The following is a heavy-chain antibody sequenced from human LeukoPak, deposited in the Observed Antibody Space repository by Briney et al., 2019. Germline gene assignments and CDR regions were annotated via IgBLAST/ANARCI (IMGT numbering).Heavy chain of an antibody. CDR3: AKTYGSGSSFHI. CDR2: IYTSGST. V-gene: IGHV4-4*07. J-gene: IGHJ3*02. CDR1: GGSISSYY. Sequence: SETLSLTCTVSGGSISSYYWSWIRQPAGKGLEWIGRIYTSGSTNYNPSLKSRVTMSVDTSKNQFSLKLSSVTAEDTAVYYCAKTYGSGSSFHIWGQGTMVTVSS. D-gene: IGHD3-10*01.